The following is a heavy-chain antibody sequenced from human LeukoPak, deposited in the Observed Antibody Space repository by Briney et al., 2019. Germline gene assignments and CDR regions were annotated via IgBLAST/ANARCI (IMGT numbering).Heavy chain of an antibody. CDR3: ARVGYFYYYYGMDV. V-gene: IGHV4-30-4*01. D-gene: IGHD3-10*01. CDR2: IYYSGST. CDR1: GGSISSGDYY. J-gene: IGHJ6*02. Sequence: SETLSLTCTVSGGSISSGDYYWSWIRQPPGKGLEWIGYIYYSGSTYYNPSLKSRVTISVDTSKNQFSLKLSSVTAADTAVYYCARVGYFYYYYGMDVWAQGTTVTVS.